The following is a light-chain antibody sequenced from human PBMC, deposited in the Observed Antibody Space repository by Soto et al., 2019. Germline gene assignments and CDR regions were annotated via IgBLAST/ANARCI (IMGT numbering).Light chain of an antibody. CDR1: QSISTY. Sequence: EIVLTQSPATLSLSPGERAALFCRASQSISTYLAWYQQKSGQAPRLLIYDASNRATGIPARFSGGGSGTDFTLTVISLEPEEFAVYYCQQRSNWPPTFGQGTKLEI. V-gene: IGKV3-11*01. J-gene: IGKJ2*01. CDR3: QQRSNWPPT. CDR2: DAS.